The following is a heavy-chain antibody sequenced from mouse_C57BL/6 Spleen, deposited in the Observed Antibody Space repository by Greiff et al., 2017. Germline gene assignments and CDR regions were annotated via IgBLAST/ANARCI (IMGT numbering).Heavy chain of an antibody. V-gene: IGHV1-64*01. Sequence: VQLQQPGAELVKPGASVKLSCKASGYTFTSYWMHWVKQRPGQGLEWIGMIHPNSGSTNYNEKFKSKATLTVDKSSSTAYMQLSSLTSEDSAVYYCARYDHDEGFAYWGQGTLVTVSA. CDR3: ARYDHDEGFAY. J-gene: IGHJ3*01. CDR1: GYTFTSYW. D-gene: IGHD2-4*01. CDR2: IHPNSGST.